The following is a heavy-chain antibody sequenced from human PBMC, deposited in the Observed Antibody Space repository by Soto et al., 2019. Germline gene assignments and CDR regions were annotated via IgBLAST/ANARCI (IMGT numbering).Heavy chain of an antibody. V-gene: IGHV4-59*01. J-gene: IGHJ4*02. CDR2: IYYSGST. CDR1: GGSFSSYY. D-gene: IGHD3-22*01. Sequence: SETLSLTCTVSGGSFSSYYWSWIRQPPGKGLEWIGYIYYSGSTNYNPSLKSRVTISVDTSKNQFSLKLSSVTAADTAVYYCGRGNYYDSSGYYDYWGQGTLVTVS. CDR3: GRGNYYDSSGYYDY.